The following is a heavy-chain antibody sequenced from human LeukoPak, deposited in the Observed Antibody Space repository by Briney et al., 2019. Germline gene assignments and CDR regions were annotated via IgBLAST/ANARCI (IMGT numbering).Heavy chain of an antibody. CDR2: IIPILGIA. CDR3: ARPGEITMVRGEDAFDI. CDR1: GGTFSSYA. J-gene: IGHJ3*02. Sequence: SVKVSCKASGGTFSSYAINWVRQAPGQGLEWMGRIIPILGIANYAQKFQGRVTITADKSTSTAYMELSSLRSEDTAVYYCARPGEITMVRGEDAFDIWGQGTMVTVSS. D-gene: IGHD3-10*01. V-gene: IGHV1-69*04.